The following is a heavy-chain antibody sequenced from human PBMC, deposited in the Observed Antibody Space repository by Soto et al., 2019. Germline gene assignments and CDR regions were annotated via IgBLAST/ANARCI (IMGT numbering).Heavy chain of an antibody. Sequence: EVQLVESGGGLVQPGGSLRLSCAASGFTFSSYSMNWVRQAPGKGLEWVSYISSSSSTIYYADSVKGRFTISRDNAKNSLYLQMNSLRAEDTAVYYCARPDIAMVQDAFDIWGQGTMVTVSS. D-gene: IGHD5-18*01. CDR1: GFTFSSYS. V-gene: IGHV3-48*01. J-gene: IGHJ3*02. CDR3: ARPDIAMVQDAFDI. CDR2: ISSSSSTI.